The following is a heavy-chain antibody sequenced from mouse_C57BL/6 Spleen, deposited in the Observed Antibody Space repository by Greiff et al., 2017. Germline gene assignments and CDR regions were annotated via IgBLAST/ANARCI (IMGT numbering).Heavy chain of an antibody. CDR1: GYAFSSSW. J-gene: IGHJ2*01. V-gene: IGHV1-82*01. D-gene: IGHD2-4*01. CDR3: ARRTNIYYDYEKNYFDY. Sequence: QVQLKQSGPELVKPGASVKIPCTASGYAFSSSWMNWVKQRPGKGLEWIGRIYPGDGDTNYNGKFKGKATLTADKSSSTAYMQLSSLTSEDSAVYFCARRTNIYYDYEKNYFDYWGQGTTLTVSS. CDR2: IYPGDGDT.